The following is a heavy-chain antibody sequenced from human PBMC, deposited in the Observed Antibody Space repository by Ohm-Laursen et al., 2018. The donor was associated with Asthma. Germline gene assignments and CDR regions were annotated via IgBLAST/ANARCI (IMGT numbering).Heavy chain of an antibody. V-gene: IGHV1-46*01. CDR3: AREKGEEWELRRELSF. J-gene: IGHJ4*02. CDR2: IDPSGGSP. D-gene: IGHD1-26*01. Sequence: SVKVSCKTSGYTFSNYHIHWVRQAPGEGLEWMGVIDPSGGSPTFAKKFHGRVTLTSDTSTSTVYMEMSSLRSEDTAVYFCAREKGEEWELRRELSFWGQGTLVTVSS. CDR1: GYTFSNYH.